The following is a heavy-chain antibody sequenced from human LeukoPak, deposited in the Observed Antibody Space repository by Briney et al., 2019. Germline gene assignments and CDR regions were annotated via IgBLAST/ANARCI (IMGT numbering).Heavy chain of an antibody. Sequence: PGGSLRLSCAASGFTFSSYEMNWVRQAPGKGLVWISHINNDGSTKVYADSVKGRFTISRDNAKNTLYLQMNSLRADDTAVYYCARDRGYPDSFNIWGEGTMVTVSS. CDR3: ARDRGYPDSFNI. J-gene: IGHJ3*02. CDR1: GFTFSSYE. V-gene: IGHV3-74*01. D-gene: IGHD3-10*01. CDR2: INNDGSTK.